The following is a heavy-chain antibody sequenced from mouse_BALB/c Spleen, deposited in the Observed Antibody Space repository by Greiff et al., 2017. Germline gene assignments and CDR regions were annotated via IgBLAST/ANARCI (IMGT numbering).Heavy chain of an antibody. D-gene: IGHD2-1*01. V-gene: IGHV5-12-2*01. CDR1: GFTFSSYY. Sequence: EVKLMESGGGLVKLGGSLKLSCAASGFTFSSYYMSWVRQTPEKRLEWVAYISNGGGSTYYPDTVKGRFTISRDNAKNTLYLQMSSLKSEDTAMYYCARGYYGNYVFAYWGQGTLVTVSA. CDR2: ISNGGGST. CDR3: ARGYYGNYVFAY. J-gene: IGHJ3*01.